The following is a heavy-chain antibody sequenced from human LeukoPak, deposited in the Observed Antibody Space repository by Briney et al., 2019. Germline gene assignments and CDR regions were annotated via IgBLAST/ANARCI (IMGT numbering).Heavy chain of an antibody. D-gene: IGHD3-16*02. Sequence: XSVKVSCKASGYTFTGYYMHWVRQAPGQGLEWMGWINPNSGGTNYAQKFQGRVTMTRDTSISTAYMELSRLRSDDTAVYYCATGLYADYYYFDYGGQGPLVTVSS. V-gene: IGHV1-2*02. J-gene: IGHJ4*02. CDR2: INPNSGGT. CDR1: GYTFTGYY. CDR3: ATGLYADYYYFDY.